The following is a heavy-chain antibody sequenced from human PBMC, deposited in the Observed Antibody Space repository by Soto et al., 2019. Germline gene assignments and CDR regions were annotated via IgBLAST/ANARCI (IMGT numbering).Heavy chain of an antibody. CDR1: GFAFSNYG. CDR2: IWYDGSNK. J-gene: IGHJ6*02. Sequence: QVQLVESGGGVVQPGRSLRLSCAASGFAFSNYGMHWVRQAPGKGLEWVAVIWYDGSNKYYADSVKGRFTISRDNSKHTLDGQMNSLRAEATAVYYCARSGDHDYYYAMDVWGQGTTVTVSS. D-gene: IGHD2-21*02. CDR3: ARSGDHDYYYAMDV. V-gene: IGHV3-33*01.